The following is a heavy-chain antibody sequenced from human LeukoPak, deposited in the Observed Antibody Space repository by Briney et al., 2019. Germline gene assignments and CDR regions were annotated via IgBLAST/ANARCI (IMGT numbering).Heavy chain of an antibody. J-gene: IGHJ4*02. V-gene: IGHV1-69*13. D-gene: IGHD6-13*01. CDR3: ARAVIAAAGYFDY. CDR1: GYTFTSYA. CDR2: IIPIFGTA. Sequence: SVKVSCKASGYTFTSYAMHWVRQAPGQGLEWMGGIIPIFGTANYAQKFQGRVTIAADESTSTAYMELSSLRSEDTAVYYCARAVIAAAGYFDYWGQGTLVTVSS.